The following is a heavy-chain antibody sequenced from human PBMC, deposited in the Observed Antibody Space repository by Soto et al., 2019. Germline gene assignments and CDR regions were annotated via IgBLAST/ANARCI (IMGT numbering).Heavy chain of an antibody. J-gene: IGHJ3*02. D-gene: IGHD6-6*01. CDR1: GYTFTGYY. Sequence: GASVKVSCKASGYTFTGYYMHWVRQAPGQGLEWMGWINPNSGGTNYAQKFQGWVTMTRDTSISTAYMELSRLRSDDTAVYYCARWGGQLVNAFDIWGQGTMVTVSS. CDR3: ARWGGQLVNAFDI. V-gene: IGHV1-2*04. CDR2: INPNSGGT.